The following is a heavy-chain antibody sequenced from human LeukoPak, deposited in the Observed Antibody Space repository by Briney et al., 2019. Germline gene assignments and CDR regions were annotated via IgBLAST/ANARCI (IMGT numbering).Heavy chain of an antibody. CDR3: TLIQGWGAGSYYLDY. V-gene: IGHV3-15*01. CDR2: VKSKGAGETT. CDR1: GLSISNDW. Sequence: GGSLRLSCEVSGLSISNDWMSWVRRAPGKGLEWVGRVKSKGAGETTHYAAPVKGRFTISRDDSKNTLYLQMNSLKIEDAGVYFCTLIQGWGAGSYYLDYWGQGTLVTVSS. D-gene: IGHD3-10*01. J-gene: IGHJ4*02.